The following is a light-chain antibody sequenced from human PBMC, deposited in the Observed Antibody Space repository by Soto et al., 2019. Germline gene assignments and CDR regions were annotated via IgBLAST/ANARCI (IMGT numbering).Light chain of an antibody. J-gene: IGKJ1*01. V-gene: IGKV1-39*01. CDR3: QQYNRYSWT. CDR1: QSISSY. CDR2: AAS. Sequence: DIQMTQSPSSLSASVGDRVTITCRASQSISSYLNWYQQKPGKAPKLLIYAASSLQSGVPSRFSGSGSETEFTLTISGLQPDDFATYYCQQYNRYSWTFGQGTKVDI.